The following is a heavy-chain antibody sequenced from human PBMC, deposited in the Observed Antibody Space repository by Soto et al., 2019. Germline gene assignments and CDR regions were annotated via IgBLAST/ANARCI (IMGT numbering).Heavy chain of an antibody. CDR2: IKQDGSEE. Sequence: GGSLRLSCAASGFTFSSYWMSWVRQAPGKGLEWVANIKQDGSEEYYVDSVKGRFTISRDNAKNSLYLQMNSLRAEDTAVYYCARVRITMIVVANDAFDIWGQGTMVTVSS. J-gene: IGHJ3*02. V-gene: IGHV3-7*01. CDR3: ARVRITMIVVANDAFDI. CDR1: GFTFSSYW. D-gene: IGHD3-22*01.